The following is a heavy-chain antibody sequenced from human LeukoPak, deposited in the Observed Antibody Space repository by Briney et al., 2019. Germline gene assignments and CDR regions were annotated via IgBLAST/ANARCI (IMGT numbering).Heavy chain of an antibody. D-gene: IGHD2-2*01. J-gene: IGHJ6*02. CDR2: INHSGST. V-gene: IGHV4-34*01. CDR3: ARYSNGVVVPAAMAYGMDV. Sequence: SETLSLTCAVYGGSFSGYYWSWIRQPPGKGLEWIGEINHSGSTNYNPSLKSRVTISVDTSKNQFSLQLSSVTAADTAVYYCARYSNGVVVPAAMAYGMDVWGQGTTVTVSS. CDR1: GGSFSGYY.